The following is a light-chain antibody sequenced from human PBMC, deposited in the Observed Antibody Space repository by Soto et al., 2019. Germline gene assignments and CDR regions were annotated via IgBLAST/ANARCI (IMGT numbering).Light chain of an antibody. J-gene: IGKJ4*01. V-gene: IGKV3-20*01. Sequence: EIVLTQSPGTLSLSPGERATLSCRASQSVSSTYLAWYQQKPGQAPRLLTYGASSRATGIPDRFSGSGSGTDFTINISRLEPEDFAVYYCQQYGSSPLTFGGGTKVEIK. CDR1: QSVSSTY. CDR2: GAS. CDR3: QQYGSSPLT.